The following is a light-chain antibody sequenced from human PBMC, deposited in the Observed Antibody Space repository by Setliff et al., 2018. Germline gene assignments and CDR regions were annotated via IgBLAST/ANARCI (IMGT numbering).Light chain of an antibody. J-gene: IGLJ1*01. CDR1: SSDVGGYNY. CDR3: GAYAGSSKKI. Sequence: SALTQPASVSGSPGQSITTSCTGTSSDVGGYNYVSWYQHHPGKAPKLLIYDVDKRPSGVPDRFSGSKSGNTASLTVSGLQADDEADYYCGAYAGSSKKIFGTGTKVTVL. CDR2: DVD. V-gene: IGLV2-8*01.